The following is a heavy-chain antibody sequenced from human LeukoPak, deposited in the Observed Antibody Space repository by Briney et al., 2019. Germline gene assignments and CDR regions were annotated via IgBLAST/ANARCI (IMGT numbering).Heavy chain of an antibody. CDR3: ARHDDWNYEAWFDP. D-gene: IGHD1-7*01. CDR2: INHSGST. CDR1: GGSFSGYY. Sequence: SETLSLTCAVYGGSFSGYYWSWIRQPPGKGLEWIGEINHSGSTNYNPSLKSRVTISVDTSKNQFSLKLSSVTAADTAVYYCARHDDWNYEAWFDPWGQGTLVTVSS. V-gene: IGHV4-34*01. J-gene: IGHJ5*02.